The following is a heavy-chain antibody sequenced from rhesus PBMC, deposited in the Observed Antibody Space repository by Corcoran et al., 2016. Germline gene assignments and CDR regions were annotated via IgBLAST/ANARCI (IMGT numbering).Heavy chain of an antibody. CDR2: IYGSGGST. CDR1: GGSISSNY. J-gene: IGHJ3*01. V-gene: IGHV4-160*01. Sequence: QVQLQESGPGLVKPSETLSLTCAVSGGSISSNYWSWIRQPPGKGLEWIGRIYGSGGSTDYNPSLKRRVTISTDTSKNQFSRKLSSVTAADTAVYYCARRDNWNYGAFDFWGQGLRVTVSS. D-gene: IGHD1-26*01. CDR3: ARRDNWNYGAFDF.